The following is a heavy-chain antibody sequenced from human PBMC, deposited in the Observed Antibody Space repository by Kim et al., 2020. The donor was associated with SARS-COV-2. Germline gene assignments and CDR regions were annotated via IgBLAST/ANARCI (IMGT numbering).Heavy chain of an antibody. Sequence: VSVKSRITINPDPSKNQFSLQLNSVTPEDTAVYYCARDGMWLGRPYGMDVWGQGTTVTVSS. D-gene: IGHD6-19*01. J-gene: IGHJ6*02. CDR3: ARDGMWLGRPYGMDV. V-gene: IGHV6-1*01.